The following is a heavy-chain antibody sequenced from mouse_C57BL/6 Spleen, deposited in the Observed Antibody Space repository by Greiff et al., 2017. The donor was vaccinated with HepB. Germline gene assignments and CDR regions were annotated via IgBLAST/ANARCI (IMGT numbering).Heavy chain of an antibody. J-gene: IGHJ2*01. V-gene: IGHV1-72*01. CDR1: GYTFTSYW. CDR3: ARWGDYDYSDY. D-gene: IGHD2-4*01. CDR2: IYPNSGGT. Sequence: QVQLQQPGAELVKPGASVKLSCKASGYTFTSYWMHWVKQRPGRGLEWIGRIYPNSGGTKYNEKFKSKATLTVDKPSSTAYMQLSSLTSEDSAVYYCARWGDYDYSDYWGQGTTLTVSS.